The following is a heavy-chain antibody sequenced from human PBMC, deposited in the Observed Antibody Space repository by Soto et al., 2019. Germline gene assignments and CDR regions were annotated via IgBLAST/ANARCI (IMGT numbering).Heavy chain of an antibody. CDR2: INAANGDT. Sequence: AAVKVSCKASGYTFTSYGIHWVRQAPGQRLEWMGWINAANGDTKYSPKFQCRVTITRDTSASTAYMELSSLRSEDTAVYYCVRRHVSATGIDWFDPWGQGTMVTVYS. D-gene: IGHD6-13*01. CDR1: GYTFTSYG. CDR3: VRRHVSATGIDWFDP. V-gene: IGHV1-3*01. J-gene: IGHJ5*02.